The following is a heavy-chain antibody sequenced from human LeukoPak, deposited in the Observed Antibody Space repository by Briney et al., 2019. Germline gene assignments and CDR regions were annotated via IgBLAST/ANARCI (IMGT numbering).Heavy chain of an antibody. V-gene: IGHV4-4*07. D-gene: IGHD1-26*01. CDR1: GDSIINYY. Sequence: SETLSLTCSVSGDSIINYYWMWIRQPAGKGLEWIGRIYLSDNTNYNNPSLKSRVTMSPDTSMNRFSLKLSSVTAADTAVYYCARESSGSYREGYFDYWGQGTLVTVSS. CDR3: ARESSGSYREGYFDY. J-gene: IGHJ4*02. CDR2: IYLSDNT.